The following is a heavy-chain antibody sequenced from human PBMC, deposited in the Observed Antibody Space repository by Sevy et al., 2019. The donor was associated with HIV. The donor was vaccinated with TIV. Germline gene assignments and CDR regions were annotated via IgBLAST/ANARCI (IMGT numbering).Heavy chain of an antibody. CDR1: GGSISSGSYY. CDR2: IYTSGST. J-gene: IGHJ5*02. V-gene: IGHV4-61*02. D-gene: IGHD2-2*01. CDR3: ARGGGPALSGFDP. Sequence: TLSLTCTVSGGSISSGSYYWSWIRQPAGKGLEWIGRIYTSGSTNYNPSLKSRVTISVDTSKNQFSLKLSSVTAADTAVYYCARGGGPALSGFDPWGQGTLVTVSS.